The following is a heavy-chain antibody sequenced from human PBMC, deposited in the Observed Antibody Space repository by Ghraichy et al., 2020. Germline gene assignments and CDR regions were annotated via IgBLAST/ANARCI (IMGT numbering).Heavy chain of an antibody. CDR1: GFTFSSYG. V-gene: IGHV3-30*18. D-gene: IGHD4-17*01. CDR3: AKADYGDYDEFDY. Sequence: GGSLRLSCAASGFTFSSYGMHWVRQAPGKGLEWVAVISYDGSNKYYADSVKGRFTISRDNSKNTLYLQMNSLRAEDTAVYYCAKADYGDYDEFDYWGQGTLVTVSS. CDR2: ISYDGSNK. J-gene: IGHJ4*02.